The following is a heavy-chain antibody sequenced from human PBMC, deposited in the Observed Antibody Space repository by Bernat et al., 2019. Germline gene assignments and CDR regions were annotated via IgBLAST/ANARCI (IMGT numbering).Heavy chain of an antibody. V-gene: IGHV3-7*01. CDR2: IKGDGSEK. J-gene: IGHJ4*02. D-gene: IGHD1-14*01. CDR3: ATYNDGTGDYFDN. CDR1: GFTFSTYW. Sequence: EVRLVESGGGLVQPGGSLRLSCAASGFTFSTYWMSWVRQAPGKGLEWVAAIKGDGSEKSYLDSVTVRFIISRDNAKNSLYLQMNSVKVEDTAVYYCATYNDGTGDYFDNWGQGTLVTVSS.